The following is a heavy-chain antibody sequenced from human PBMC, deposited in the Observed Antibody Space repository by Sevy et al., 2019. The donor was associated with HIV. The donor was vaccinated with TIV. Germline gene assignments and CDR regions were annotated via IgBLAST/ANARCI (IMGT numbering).Heavy chain of an antibody. V-gene: IGHV3-30-3*01. J-gene: IGHJ4*02. Sequence: GGSLRLSCAASGFTFSSYAMHWVRQAPGKGLEWVAVISYDGSNKYYADSVKGRFTISRDNSKNTLYLQMNSLRTEDTGVYYCARDRGSGKNVFFDYWGQGTLVTVSS. CDR2: ISYDGSNK. D-gene: IGHD3-10*01. CDR3: ARDRGSGKNVFFDY. CDR1: GFTFSSYA.